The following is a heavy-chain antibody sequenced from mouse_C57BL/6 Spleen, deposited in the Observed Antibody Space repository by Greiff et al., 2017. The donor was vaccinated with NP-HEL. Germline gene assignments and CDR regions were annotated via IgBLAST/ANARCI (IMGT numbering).Heavy chain of an antibody. D-gene: IGHD1-1*01. CDR1: GFTFSSYA. CDR3: AKDKVYYGSSRYAMDY. J-gene: IGHJ4*01. Sequence: EVQGVESGGGLVKPGGSLKLSCAASGFTFSSYAMSWVRQTPEKRLEWVATISDGGSYTYYPDNVKGRFTISRDNAKNNLYLQRSHLTSEDTAVYYCAKDKVYYGSSRYAMDYWGQGTSVTVSS. V-gene: IGHV5-4*01. CDR2: ISDGGSYT.